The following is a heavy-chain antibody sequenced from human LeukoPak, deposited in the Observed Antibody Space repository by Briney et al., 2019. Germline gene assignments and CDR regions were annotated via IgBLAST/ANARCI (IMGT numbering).Heavy chain of an antibody. J-gene: IGHJ4*02. CDR3: ARHGGSASYGLHS. CDR2: MSHSERT. D-gene: IGHD3-10*01. V-gene: IGHV4-39*01. Sequence: PSETLSLTCIVSGGSISSSNYYWDWIRQPPGQGLEWIGSMSHSERTYYHPSLKSRLTIFVDTSKNQFSLKLSSVTAADTAVYYCARHGGSASYGLHSWGQGTLVIVSS. CDR1: GGSISSSNYY.